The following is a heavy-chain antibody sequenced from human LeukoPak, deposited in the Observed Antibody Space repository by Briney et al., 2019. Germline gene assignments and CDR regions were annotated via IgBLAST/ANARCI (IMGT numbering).Heavy chain of an antibody. Sequence: PGGSLRLSCGGSGFVFDDYVMHWVRQAPGKGLEWVSGVNWNSGAIDYAESVKGRFTISRDNAKNSLYLQMNSLRTEDTALYFCARDRAYSYGYTYFDLWGRGTLVTVSS. CDR3: ARDRAYSYGYTYFDL. CDR2: VNWNSGAI. J-gene: IGHJ2*01. D-gene: IGHD5-18*01. V-gene: IGHV3-9*01. CDR1: GFVFDDYV.